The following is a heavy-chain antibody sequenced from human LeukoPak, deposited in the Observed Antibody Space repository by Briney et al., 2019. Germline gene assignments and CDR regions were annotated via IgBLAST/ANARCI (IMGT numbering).Heavy chain of an antibody. Sequence: PSETLSLTCTVSGGSISSGSYYWGWIRQPAGKGLEWIGRIYTSGTSWSTNYNPSLKSRVTISVDTSKNQFSLNLSSVTAADTAVYYCARAYPTTARYNWFDPWGQGTLVTVSS. CDR2: IYTSGTSWST. CDR3: ARAYPTTARYNWFDP. J-gene: IGHJ5*02. CDR1: GGSISSGSYY. V-gene: IGHV4-61*02. D-gene: IGHD4-17*01.